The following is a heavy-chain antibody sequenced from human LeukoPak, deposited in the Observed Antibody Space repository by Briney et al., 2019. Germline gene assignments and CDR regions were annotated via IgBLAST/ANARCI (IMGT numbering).Heavy chain of an antibody. CDR1: GGSISSGGYY. Sequence: PSQTLSLTCTVSGGSISSGGYYWSWIRQHPGKGLEWIGYIYYSGSTYYNPSLKSRVTISVDTSKNQFSLKLNSVTAADTAVYYCARTFWSGYYIDWFDPWGQGTLVTVSS. CDR2: IYYSGST. CDR3: ARTFWSGYYIDWFDP. V-gene: IGHV4-31*03. J-gene: IGHJ5*02. D-gene: IGHD3-3*01.